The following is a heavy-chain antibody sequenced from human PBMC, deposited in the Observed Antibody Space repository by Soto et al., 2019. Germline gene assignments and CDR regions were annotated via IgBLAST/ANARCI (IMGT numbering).Heavy chain of an antibody. CDR1: GFTFTSSA. D-gene: IGHD2-15*01. CDR2: IVVGSGNT. CDR3: AVDTLTYCSGGSCYSYGTKFDY. Sequence: GASVKVSCKASGFTFTSSAMQWVRQARGQLLEWIGWIVVGSGNTNYAQKFQERVTITRDMSTSTAYMELSSLRSEDTAVYYCAVDTLTYCSGGSCYSYGTKFDYWGQGTLVTVSS. J-gene: IGHJ4*02. V-gene: IGHV1-58*02.